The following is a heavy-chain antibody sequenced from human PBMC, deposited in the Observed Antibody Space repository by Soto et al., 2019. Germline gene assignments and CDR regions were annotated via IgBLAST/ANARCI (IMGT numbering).Heavy chain of an antibody. D-gene: IGHD3-22*01. CDR1: GYSFAGYW. CDR2: IDPSDSQT. J-gene: IGHJ4*02. Sequence: GESLKISCKGSGYSFAGYWITWVRQNPGKGLEWMGRIDPSDSQTYYSPSFRGHVTISVTKSITTVFLQWSSLRASDTAMYYCARQIYDSDTGPNFQYYFDSWGQGTPVTVSS. CDR3: ARQIYDSDTGPNFQYYFDS. V-gene: IGHV5-10-1*01.